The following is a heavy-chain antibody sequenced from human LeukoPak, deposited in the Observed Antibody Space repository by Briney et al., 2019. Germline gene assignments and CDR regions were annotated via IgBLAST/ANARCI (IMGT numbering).Heavy chain of an antibody. Sequence: SETLSLTCAVYGGSFSGYYWSWIRQPPGKGLEWIGEINHSGSTNYNPSLKSRVTISVDTSKNQFSLKLTSVTAADTAVYYCARHSSGWYGGLYYFDYWGQGTLVTVSS. CDR1: GGSFSGYY. D-gene: IGHD6-19*01. CDR2: INHSGST. CDR3: ARHSSGWYGGLYYFDY. J-gene: IGHJ4*02. V-gene: IGHV4-34*01.